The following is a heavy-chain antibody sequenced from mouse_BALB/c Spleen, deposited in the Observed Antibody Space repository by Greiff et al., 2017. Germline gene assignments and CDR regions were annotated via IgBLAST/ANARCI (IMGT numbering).Heavy chain of an antibody. CDR1: GFSLTSYG. CDR2: IWAGGST. Sequence: VQRVESGPGLVAPSQSLSITCTVSGFSLTSYGVHWVRQPPGKGLEWLGVIWAGGSTNYNSALMSRLSISKDNSKSQVFLKMNSLQTDDTAMYYCARDWGVIYYGNYGYFDYWGQGTTLTVSS. V-gene: IGHV2-9*02. J-gene: IGHJ2*01. D-gene: IGHD2-1*01. CDR3: ARDWGVIYYGNYGYFDY.